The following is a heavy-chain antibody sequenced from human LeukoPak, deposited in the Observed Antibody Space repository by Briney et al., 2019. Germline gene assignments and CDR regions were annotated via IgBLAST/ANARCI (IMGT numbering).Heavy chain of an antibody. D-gene: IGHD1-1*01. CDR1: GFIFSGSA. V-gene: IGHV3-73*01. CDR3: RLEPPPDY. Sequence: PGGSLRLSCAASGFIFSGSAIHWVRQASGKGLEWIGRIITKANSYATGYTESVKGRFIISRDDSKNTAYLHMNSLKLEDTAVYCCRLEPPPDYWGQGTLVTVSS. J-gene: IGHJ4*02. CDR2: IITKANSYAT.